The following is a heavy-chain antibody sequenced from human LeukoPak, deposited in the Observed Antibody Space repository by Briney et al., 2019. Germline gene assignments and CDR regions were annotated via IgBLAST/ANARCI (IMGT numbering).Heavy chain of an antibody. CDR1: GYTFTSYY. Sequence: ASVKVSCKASGYTFTSYYMHWVRQAPGQGLEWMGIINPSGGSTSYAQKFQGRVTMTRDTSTSTVYMELSSLRSEDTAVYYCAADLDGYSYGYDAFDIWGQGTMVTVSS. J-gene: IGHJ3*02. V-gene: IGHV1-46*01. D-gene: IGHD5-18*01. CDR3: AADLDGYSYGYDAFDI. CDR2: INPSGGST.